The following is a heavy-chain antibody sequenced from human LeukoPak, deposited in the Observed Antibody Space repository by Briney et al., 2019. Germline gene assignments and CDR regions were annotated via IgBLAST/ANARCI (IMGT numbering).Heavy chain of an antibody. J-gene: IGHJ4*02. V-gene: IGHV3-7*01. D-gene: IGHD5/OR15-5a*01. Sequence: GGSLRLSCAASGFTFSYYWMRWVRQAPGKGLEWVANIKGDGSEKYYVDSVKGRFTISRDSGKNSLYLQMNSLRGEDTAVYYCARGMSLADWGQGTLVTVSS. CDR3: ARGMSLAD. CDR1: GFTFSYYW. CDR2: IKGDGSEK.